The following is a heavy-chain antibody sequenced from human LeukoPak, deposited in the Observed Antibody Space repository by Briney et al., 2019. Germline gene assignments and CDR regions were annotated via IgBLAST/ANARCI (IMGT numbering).Heavy chain of an antibody. V-gene: IGHV3-7*01. Sequence: GGSLRLSCAASGFTFSSYWMSWVRKAPGEGLEWVANIKEDGSEKYYVDSVKGRFTITRDNANNSLYLQMNSLRVEDTAVYYCARGRWLDYWGQGTLVTVSS. CDR3: ARGRWLDY. CDR1: GFTFSSYW. J-gene: IGHJ4*02. D-gene: IGHD5-24*01. CDR2: IKEDGSEK.